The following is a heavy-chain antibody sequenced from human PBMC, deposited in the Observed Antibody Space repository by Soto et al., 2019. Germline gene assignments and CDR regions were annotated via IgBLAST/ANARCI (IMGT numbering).Heavy chain of an antibody. J-gene: IGHJ4*02. Sequence: EVQLVESGGVVVQPGGSLRLSCAASGFTFDDYTMHWVRQVPGKGLEWVSLISWDGGSTYYADSVKGRFTISRDNSKNSLYLQMNSLRTEDTALYYCVKPYYYDSSGPDYWGQGTLVTVSS. CDR1: GFTFDDYT. CDR3: VKPYYYDSSGPDY. CDR2: ISWDGGST. V-gene: IGHV3-43*01. D-gene: IGHD3-22*01.